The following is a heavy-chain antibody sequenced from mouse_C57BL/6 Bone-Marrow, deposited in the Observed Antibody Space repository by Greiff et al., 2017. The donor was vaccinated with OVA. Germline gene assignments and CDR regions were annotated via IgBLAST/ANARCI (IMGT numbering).Heavy chain of an antibody. Sequence: EVQVVESGGGLVKPGASLKLSCAASGFTFSDYGMHWVRQAPEQGLEWVAYISSGSGTIYYADTLKGRSTLSRDNAKTTLFLQMTRLRDEDTAMYYCASGTGFDVWGTGTTVTVSS. CDR1: GFTFSDYG. D-gene: IGHD4-1*01. J-gene: IGHJ1*03. CDR3: ASGTGFDV. V-gene: IGHV5-17*01. CDR2: ISSGSGTI.